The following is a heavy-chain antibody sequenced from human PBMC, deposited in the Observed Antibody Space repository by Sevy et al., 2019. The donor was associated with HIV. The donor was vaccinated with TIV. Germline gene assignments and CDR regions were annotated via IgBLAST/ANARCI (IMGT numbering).Heavy chain of an antibody. CDR3: ARDSLYATNWAFDY. J-gene: IGHJ4*02. D-gene: IGHD1-1*01. Sequence: ASVKVSCKASGVTFMNYAISWVRQAPGQGLEWMGGFIPMFDTPNYAQKFQGRVTITADESTSTAYLELTSLRSEDTAVYYCARDSLYATNWAFDYWGQGTLVTVSS. CDR2: FIPMFDTP. CDR1: GVTFMNYA. V-gene: IGHV1-69*13.